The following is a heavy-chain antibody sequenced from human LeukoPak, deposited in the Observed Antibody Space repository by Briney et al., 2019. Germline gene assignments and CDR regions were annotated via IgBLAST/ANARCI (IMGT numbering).Heavy chain of an antibody. CDR1: GGSISSGGYC. J-gene: IGHJ4*02. D-gene: IGHD3-9*01. V-gene: IGHV4-31*03. CDR2: IYYSGST. CDR3: ARSPGYYDILTGYYANYFDY. Sequence: SETLSLTCTVSGGSISSGGYCWSWIRQHPGKGLEWIGYIYYSGSTYYNPSLKSRVTISVDTSKNQFSLKLSSVTAADTAVYYCARSPGYYDILTGYYANYFDYWGQGTLVTVSS.